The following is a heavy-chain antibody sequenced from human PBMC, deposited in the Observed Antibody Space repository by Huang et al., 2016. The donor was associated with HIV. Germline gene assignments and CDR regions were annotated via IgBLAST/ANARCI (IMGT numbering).Heavy chain of an antibody. CDR2: ISAYNGNT. Sequence: QVELVQSGAEVKRPGASVRVSCKAAGYIFPKYGINWVRQAPGQGLEWMGWISAYNGNTNYAEKFQGRVTLTRDASATTAYMELRDVTSADTAVYYCARDHWYPLQNWFDLWGQGTLVTVSS. D-gene: IGHD1-1*01. V-gene: IGHV1-18*01. CDR3: ARDHWYPLQNWFDL. CDR1: GYIFPKYG. J-gene: IGHJ5*01.